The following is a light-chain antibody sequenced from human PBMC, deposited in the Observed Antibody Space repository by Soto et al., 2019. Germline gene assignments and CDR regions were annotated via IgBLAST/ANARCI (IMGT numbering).Light chain of an antibody. CDR1: QRISNY. J-gene: IGKJ1*01. CDR3: QQSYSTAWT. V-gene: IGKV1-39*01. Sequence: DIPVAPVPFPPSASVGDRVTITCRASQRISNYLNWFQQKPMKAPKLLIFAASTLQGGVSSRFSGSGSGTDFTLTISSLQPEDFATYYCQQSYSTAWTFGQGTKVDIK. CDR2: AAS.